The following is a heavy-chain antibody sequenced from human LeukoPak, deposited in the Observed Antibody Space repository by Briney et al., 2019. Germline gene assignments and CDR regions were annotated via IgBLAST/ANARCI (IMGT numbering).Heavy chain of an antibody. Sequence: GGSLRLSCAASGFTFSSYAMHWVRQAPGKGLEWVAVISYDGSNKYYADSVKGRFTISRDNSKNTLYLRMNSLRAEDTAVYYCAIEGLDTDAFDIWGQGSMVTVSS. CDR2: ISYDGSNK. CDR1: GFTFSSYA. D-gene: IGHD5-18*01. CDR3: AIEGLDTDAFDI. V-gene: IGHV3-30*04. J-gene: IGHJ3*02.